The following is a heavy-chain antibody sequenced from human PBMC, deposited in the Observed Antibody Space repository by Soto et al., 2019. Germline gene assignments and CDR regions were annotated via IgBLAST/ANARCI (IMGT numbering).Heavy chain of an antibody. D-gene: IGHD1-26*01. J-gene: IGHJ2*01. CDR2: IYSGGST. V-gene: IGHV3-53*04. CDR1: GFTVSSNY. Sequence: EVQLVESGGGLVQPGGSLRLSCAASGFTVSSNYMSWVRQAPGKGLGWVSVIYSGGSTYYADSVKGRFTISRHNSKNTLYLQMNSLRAEDTAVYYCARGPGYSGSYYFDLWGRGTLVTVSS. CDR3: ARGPGYSGSYYFDL.